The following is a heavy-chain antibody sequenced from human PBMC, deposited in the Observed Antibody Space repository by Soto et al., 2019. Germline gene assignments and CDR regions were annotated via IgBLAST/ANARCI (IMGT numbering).Heavy chain of an antibody. CDR2: ISWFSGSI. V-gene: IGHV3-9*01. D-gene: IGHD3-9*01. J-gene: IGHJ3*02. CDR3: AKDNSYDILTDDNAFDI. CDR1: GFTFDAYA. Sequence: EVQLVESGGGLVQPGRSLRLSCVASGFTFDAYAMHWVRQAPGKGRGWVSGISWFSGSIGYADSVKGRFTISRAKAKNSLNLQMTGLRAEDTALYYCAKDNSYDILTDDNAFDIWGQGTMVTVSS.